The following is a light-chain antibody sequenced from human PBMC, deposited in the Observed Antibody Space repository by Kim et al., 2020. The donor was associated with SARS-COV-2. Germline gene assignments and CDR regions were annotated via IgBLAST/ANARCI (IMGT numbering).Light chain of an antibody. V-gene: IGLV3-21*04. CDR3: QVWDSSGDHPV. Sequence: APGKTATITWGGNNIESKSVTWYQQKPGQAPVMVIFYDVDRPSGIPERFSGSNSGNMATLTISGVEAGDEADYSCQVWDSSGDHPVFGRGTQLTVL. CDR1: NIESKS. CDR2: YDV. J-gene: IGLJ3*02.